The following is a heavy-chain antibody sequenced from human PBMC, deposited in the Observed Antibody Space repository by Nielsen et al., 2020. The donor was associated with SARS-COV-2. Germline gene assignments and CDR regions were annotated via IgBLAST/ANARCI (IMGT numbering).Heavy chain of an antibody. D-gene: IGHD2-15*01. CDR3: ARGLCSGGNCYSRGGRWFDP. CDR2: IYYSGGT. Sequence: RQAPGKGLEWIGSIYYSGGTYYNPSLKSRVTISVDTSKNQFSLKLSSVTAADTAVYYCARGLCSGGNCYSRGGRWFDPWGQGTLVTVSS. V-gene: IGHV4-39*07. J-gene: IGHJ5*02.